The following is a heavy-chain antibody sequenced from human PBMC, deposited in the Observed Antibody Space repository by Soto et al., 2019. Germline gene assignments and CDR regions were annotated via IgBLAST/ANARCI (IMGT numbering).Heavy chain of an antibody. CDR2: VSHDGRNT. J-gene: IGHJ4*02. CDR3: AKGGRQWLVTSDFNY. D-gene: IGHD6-19*01. Sequence: PGGSLRLSCAASGFTFSDYAMHWVRQAPGKGLEWVAVVSHDGRNTHYADSVKSRFTISRDSSKNTVTLEMTSLRAEDTAVYYCAKGGRQWLVTSDFNYWGQGALVTVSS. V-gene: IGHV3-30*18. CDR1: GFTFSDYA.